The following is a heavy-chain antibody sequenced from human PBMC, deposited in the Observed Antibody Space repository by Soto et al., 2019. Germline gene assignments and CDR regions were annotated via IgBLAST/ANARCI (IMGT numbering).Heavy chain of an antibody. V-gene: IGHV4-4*02. J-gene: IGHJ4*02. Sequence: SETLSLTCAVSGGSISSSNWWSWVRQPPGKGLEWIGEIYHSGSTNYNPSLKSRVTISVDKSKNQFSLKLSSVTVADTAVYYCASTSGYCSGGSCQPAHLFDYWGQGTLVTVSS. CDR1: GGSISSSNW. CDR2: IYHSGST. CDR3: ASTSGYCSGGSCQPAHLFDY. D-gene: IGHD2-15*01.